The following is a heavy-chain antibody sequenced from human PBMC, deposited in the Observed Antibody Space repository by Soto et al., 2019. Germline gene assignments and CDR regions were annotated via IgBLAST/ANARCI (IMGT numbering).Heavy chain of an antibody. CDR3: ARLRIATNNYKWFDP. D-gene: IGHD2-21*01. V-gene: IGHV4-31*03. J-gene: IGHJ5*02. CDR2: IYVTGAV. Sequence: SETLSLTCSVSGAALSSGNYYWSWIRQVPGKGLEWIGHIYVTGAVDYNPSLRDRITISQDTSERQFSLNLRLVTAADTAVYYCARLRIATNNYKWFDPWGQGTPVTVSS. CDR1: GAALSSGNYY.